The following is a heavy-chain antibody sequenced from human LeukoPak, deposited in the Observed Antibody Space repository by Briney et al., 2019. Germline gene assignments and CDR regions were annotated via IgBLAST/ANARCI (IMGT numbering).Heavy chain of an antibody. CDR1: GYTLTELS. CDR3: ATVAAIPQYYFDY. D-gene: IGHD2-2*02. V-gene: IGHV1-24*01. CDR2: FDPEDGET. J-gene: IGHJ4*02. Sequence: ASVKVSCKVSGYTLTELSMHWVRQAPGKGLEWMGGFDPEDGETIYAQKFQGRVTMTEDTSTDTAYMELSSLRSEDTAAYYCATVAAIPQYYFDYWGQGTLVTVSS.